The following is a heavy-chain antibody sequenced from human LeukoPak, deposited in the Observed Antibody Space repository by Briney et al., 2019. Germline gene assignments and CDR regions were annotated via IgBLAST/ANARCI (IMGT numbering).Heavy chain of an antibody. J-gene: IGHJ4*02. CDR2: ISAYNGNT. CDR1: DDTFSTSA. Sequence: ASVKVSCKTSDDTFSTSAISWVRQAPGQGLEWMGWISAYNGNTNYAQKLQGRVTMTTDTSTSTAYMELRSLRSDDTAVYYCARDGFDYWGQGTLVTVSS. CDR3: ARDGFDY. V-gene: IGHV1-18*01.